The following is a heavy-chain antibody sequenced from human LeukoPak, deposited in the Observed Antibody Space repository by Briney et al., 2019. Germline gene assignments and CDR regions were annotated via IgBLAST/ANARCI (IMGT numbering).Heavy chain of an antibody. CDR1: GFTFSSYW. D-gene: IGHD3-22*01. CDR2: INSDGSST. Sequence: GGSLRLSCAASGFTFSSYWMHWVRQAPGKGLVWVSRINSDGSSTSYADSAKGRFTISRDNAKNTLYLQMNSLRAEDTAVYYCARAGYYYDSSGYYWDYWGQGTLVTVSS. CDR3: ARAGYYYDSSGYYWDY. J-gene: IGHJ4*02. V-gene: IGHV3-74*01.